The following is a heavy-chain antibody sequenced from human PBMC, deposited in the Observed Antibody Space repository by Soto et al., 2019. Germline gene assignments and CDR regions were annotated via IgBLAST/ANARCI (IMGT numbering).Heavy chain of an antibody. CDR2: IYYIGST. CDR3: ARQTAVMIAEMAFDI. J-gene: IGHJ3*02. Sequence: QLQLQESGPGLVKASETLSLTCTVSGGSISSNNHYWGWIRQPPGKGLEWIGSIYYIGSTYYNPSLKIPVPISADPSKSQFSLKRSSVTSADTSFYYCARQTAVMIAEMAFDICGQGTMVSVSS. D-gene: IGHD2-15*01. V-gene: IGHV4-39*01. CDR1: GGSISSNNHY.